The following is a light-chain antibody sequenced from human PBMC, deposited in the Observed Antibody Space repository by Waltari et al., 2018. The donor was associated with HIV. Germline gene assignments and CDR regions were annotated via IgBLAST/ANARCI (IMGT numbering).Light chain of an antibody. CDR2: EVN. V-gene: IGLV2-8*01. Sequence: QSALTQPPSASGSPGQSVTISCTGTSSDVAGYNYVSWYQQHPGKAPKLIIYEVNKRPPGVPDRFSGSKSGNTASLTVSGLQAEDEADYYCSSYAGTRYVFGTGTKVTVL. CDR3: SSYAGTRYV. J-gene: IGLJ1*01. CDR1: SSDVAGYNY.